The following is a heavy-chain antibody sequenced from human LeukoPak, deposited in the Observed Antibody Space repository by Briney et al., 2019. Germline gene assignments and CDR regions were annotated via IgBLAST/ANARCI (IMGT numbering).Heavy chain of an antibody. Sequence: SVKVSCKASGGTFSSYAISWVRQAPGQGLEWMGGIIHIFGTANYAQKFQGRVTITADKSTSTAYMELSSLRSEDTAVYYCARPAYYYAFDIWGQGTMVTVSS. J-gene: IGHJ3*02. CDR2: IIHIFGTA. CDR1: GGTFSSYA. CDR3: ARPAYYYAFDI. V-gene: IGHV1-69*06. D-gene: IGHD3-10*01.